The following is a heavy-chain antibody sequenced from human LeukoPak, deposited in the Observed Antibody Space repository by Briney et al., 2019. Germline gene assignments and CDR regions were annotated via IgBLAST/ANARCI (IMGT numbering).Heavy chain of an antibody. CDR1: GGSISKYY. Sequence: SETLSLTCTVSGGSISKYYWNWIRQPPGKGLEWIGYIYYSGSTNYSPSLKSRVTVSIDMSKNQFSLKLSSVTAADTAVYYCARGGSGGPDYWGQGTLVTVSS. CDR2: IYYSGST. V-gene: IGHV4-59*01. D-gene: IGHD2-15*01. J-gene: IGHJ4*02. CDR3: ARGGSGGPDY.